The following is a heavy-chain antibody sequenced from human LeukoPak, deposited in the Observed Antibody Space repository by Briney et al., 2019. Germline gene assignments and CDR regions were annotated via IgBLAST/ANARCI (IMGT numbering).Heavy chain of an antibody. CDR2: ISRHGGST. V-gene: IGHV3-64*01. CDR3: ARVGDVDAFDI. CDR1: GFTFSSYA. Sequence: GGSLRLSCAASGFTFSSYAMHWVRQAPGKGLEYVSAISRHGGSTYYANSVKGRFTISRDNSKNTLCLQMGSLRAEDMAVYYCARVGDVDAFDIWGQGTMVTVSS. D-gene: IGHD3-16*01. J-gene: IGHJ3*02.